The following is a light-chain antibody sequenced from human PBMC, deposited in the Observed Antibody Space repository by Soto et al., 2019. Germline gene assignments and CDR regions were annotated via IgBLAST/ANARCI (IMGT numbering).Light chain of an antibody. CDR2: YDS. V-gene: IGLV3-21*04. Sequence: SSELTQPPSVSVAPGKTARISCERNDIGTKSVHWYQQKPCQAPVLVIYYDSARPSGIPERFSGSNAGNTATLTISTVEAGDEADYYCQVWDRSSDHRVVFGGGTQLTVL. CDR1: DIGTKS. CDR3: QVWDRSSDHRVV. J-gene: IGLJ2*01.